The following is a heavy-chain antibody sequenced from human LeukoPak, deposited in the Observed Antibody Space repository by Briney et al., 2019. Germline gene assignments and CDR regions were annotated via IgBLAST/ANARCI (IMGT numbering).Heavy chain of an antibody. CDR1: GGSVSSGSYY. CDR3: ARDLSLDY. CDR2: IYYSGST. Sequence: SETLSLTCTFSGGSVSSGSYYWSWIRQPPGKGLEWIGYIYYSGSTNYNPSLKSRVTISIDTSKNQFSLKLSSVTAADTAVYYCARDLSLDYWGQGTLVTVSS. D-gene: IGHD3-16*02. J-gene: IGHJ4*02. V-gene: IGHV4-61*01.